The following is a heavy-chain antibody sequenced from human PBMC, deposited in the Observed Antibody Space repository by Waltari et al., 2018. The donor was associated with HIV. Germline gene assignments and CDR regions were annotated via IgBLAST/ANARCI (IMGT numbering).Heavy chain of an antibody. CDR3: ARGAYGGTTAFADY. CDR1: GGTFSSYA. Sequence: QVQLVQSGAEVKKPGSSVKVSCKASGGTFSSYAISWVRQAPGQGLEWMGVISAIFGTANYAQKFQGRVTITADESTSTAYMELSSLRSEDTAVYYCARGAYGGTTAFADYWGQGTLVTVSS. CDR2: ISAIFGTA. V-gene: IGHV1-69*01. D-gene: IGHD4-17*01. J-gene: IGHJ4*02.